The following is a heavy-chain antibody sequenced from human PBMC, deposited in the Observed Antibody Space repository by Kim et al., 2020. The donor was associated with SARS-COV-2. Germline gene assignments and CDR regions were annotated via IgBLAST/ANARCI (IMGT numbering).Heavy chain of an antibody. CDR3: ARHRRAGVQTIPYYFD. D-gene: IGHD2-21*01. CDR1: GGSISSSSDY. J-gene: IGHJ4*01. CDR2: IDYSGST. V-gene: IGHV4-39*01. Sequence: SETLSLTCTVSGGSISSSSDYWGWIRQPPGQGLEWIGSIDYSGSTYYNPSLKSRVTISVDTSKNQFSLKLSSVTAADTAEYYCARHRRAGVQTIPYYFD.